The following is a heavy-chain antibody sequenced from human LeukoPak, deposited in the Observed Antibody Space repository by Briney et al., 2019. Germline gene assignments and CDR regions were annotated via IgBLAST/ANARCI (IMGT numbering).Heavy chain of an antibody. D-gene: IGHD3-16*01. Sequence: SETLSLTCTVSGGSISTYFWSWIRQSPGKRLEWIGYVYYSGSTTYNPSLKSRVTISVDTSKNQFSLKLSSVTAADTAVYYCARGWGYFDYWGQGTLVTVSS. J-gene: IGHJ4*02. CDR1: GGSISTYF. CDR2: VYYSGST. V-gene: IGHV4-59*01. CDR3: ARGWGYFDY.